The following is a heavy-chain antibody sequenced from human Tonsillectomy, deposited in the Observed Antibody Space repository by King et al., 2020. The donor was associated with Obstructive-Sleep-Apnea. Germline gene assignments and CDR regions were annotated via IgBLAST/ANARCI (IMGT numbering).Heavy chain of an antibody. CDR1: GGTFSSYA. Sequence: QLVQSGAEVKKPGSSVKVSCKASGGTFSSYAISWVRQAPGQGLEWMGGIIPIFGTANYAPKFQGRVTIPADESTRTAYMELSSLRSEDTAVYYCARGDTAMVIDYYYGMDVWGQGTTVTVSS. J-gene: IGHJ6*02. V-gene: IGHV1-69*01. D-gene: IGHD5-18*01. CDR2: IIPIFGTA. CDR3: ARGDTAMVIDYYYGMDV.